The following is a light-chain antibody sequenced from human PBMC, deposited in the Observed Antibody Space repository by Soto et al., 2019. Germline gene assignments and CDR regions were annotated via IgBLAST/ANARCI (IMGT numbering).Light chain of an antibody. J-gene: IGLJ2*01. CDR1: SGHSSYA. V-gene: IGLV4-69*01. CDR3: QTWGTAIHDVV. CDR2: LNSDGSH. Sequence: QLVLTQSPSASASLGASVKLTCTLSSGHSSYAIAWHRQQPDKGPRYLMKLNSDGSHSKGDGIPDRFSGSSSGAERHLTISSLQSEDEADYYCQTWGTAIHDVVFGGGTKLTVL.